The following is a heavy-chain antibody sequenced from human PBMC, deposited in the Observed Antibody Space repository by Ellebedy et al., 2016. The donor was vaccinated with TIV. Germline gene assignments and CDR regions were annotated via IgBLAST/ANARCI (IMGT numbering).Heavy chain of an antibody. CDR1: GFSFSNFW. CDR2: IRGKGYGGTT. J-gene: IGHJ5*02. D-gene: IGHD3-3*01. Sequence: GESLKISCAAWGFSFSNFWMSWVRQAPGKGLEWVGFIRGKGYGGTTEYAPSVKDRFTISRDDSNRILYLEMNNLKTDDTAVYYCAREGFGAWFDTWGQGTLVTVSS. CDR3: AREGFGAWFDT. V-gene: IGHV3-22*01.